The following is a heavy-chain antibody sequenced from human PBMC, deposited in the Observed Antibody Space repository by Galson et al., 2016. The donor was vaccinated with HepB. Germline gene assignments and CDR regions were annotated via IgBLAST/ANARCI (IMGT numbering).Heavy chain of an antibody. Sequence: SLRLSCAASGFDFSSFAVHWVRQAPGKGLEWVAVISYDGGNTYYADSVKGRFTISRDNSTNTLYLQMNSLRAEDTALYYCARDLSPLAAHAVLSSWGRGTLVTVSS. CDR3: ARDLSPLAAHAVLSS. CDR1: GFDFSSFA. CDR2: ISYDGGNT. V-gene: IGHV3-30-3*01. J-gene: IGHJ5*02. D-gene: IGHD2/OR15-2a*01.